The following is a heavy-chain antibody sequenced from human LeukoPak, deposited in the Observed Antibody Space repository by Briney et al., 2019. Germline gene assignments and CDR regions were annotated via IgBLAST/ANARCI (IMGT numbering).Heavy chain of an antibody. Sequence: GGSLRLSCAASGFALSSHWMTWVRQVPGRGPEWVSVITTSGGSTYYADSVKGRFTISRDNSKNTVYLQMNSLRVEDTALYYCVRSLDYWGQGTLVTVSS. V-gene: IGHV3-23*01. CDR1: GFALSSHW. CDR2: ITTSGGST. CDR3: VRSLDY. J-gene: IGHJ4*02.